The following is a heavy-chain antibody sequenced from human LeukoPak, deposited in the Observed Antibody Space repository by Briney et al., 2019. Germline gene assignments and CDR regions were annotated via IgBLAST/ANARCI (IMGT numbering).Heavy chain of an antibody. Sequence: GGSLRLSCAASGFTFSTYWMSWVRQAPGKGLEWVANIEQDGSEKYYVDSVKGRFTISRDNAKNSLYLQMNSLRAEDTAVYYCARDTPAYSGSYYFDYWGQGTLVTVSS. CDR3: ARDTPAYSGSYYFDY. CDR2: IEQDGSEK. D-gene: IGHD1-26*01. V-gene: IGHV3-7*04. J-gene: IGHJ4*02. CDR1: GFTFSTYW.